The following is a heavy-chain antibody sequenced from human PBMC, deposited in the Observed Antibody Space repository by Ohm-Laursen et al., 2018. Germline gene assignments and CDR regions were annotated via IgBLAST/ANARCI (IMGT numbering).Heavy chain of an antibody. CDR1: GFTFSDYY. J-gene: IGHJ6*02. Sequence: SLRLSCAASGFTFSDYYMSWIRQAPGKGLEWVSYISSSGSTIYYADSVKGRFTTSRDNAKNSLYLQMNSLRTEDTAVYYCAKDGMRQSYYGMDVWGQGTTVTVSS. CDR3: AKDGMRQSYYGMDV. CDR2: ISSSGSTI. V-gene: IGHV3-11*04. D-gene: IGHD2-8*01.